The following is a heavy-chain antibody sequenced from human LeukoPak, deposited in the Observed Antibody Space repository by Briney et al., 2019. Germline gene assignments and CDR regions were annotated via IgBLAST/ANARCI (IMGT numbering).Heavy chain of an antibody. CDR2: KCGWWRST. CDR3: AKDVYYDSSGYYWNGMDV. CDR1: GFTFSSYG. J-gene: IGHJ6*02. V-gene: IGHV3-23*01. D-gene: IGHD3-22*01. Sequence: GGSLRLSCAASGFTFSSYGVIGVREAPGKGVEGVSGKCGWWRSTYYADSVKGRFTISRDNSKNTLYLQMNSLRAEDTAVYYCAKDVYYDSSGYYWNGMDVWGQGTTVTVSS.